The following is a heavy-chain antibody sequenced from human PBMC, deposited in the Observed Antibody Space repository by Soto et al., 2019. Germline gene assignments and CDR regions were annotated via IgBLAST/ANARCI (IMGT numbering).Heavy chain of an antibody. CDR1: GFTFGDYA. Sequence: EVQLVESGGGLVKPGRSLRLSCTASGFTFGDYAMSWFRQAPGKGLEWVGFISSKAYGGTTEYAASVKGRFTISRDDSKSIAYLQMNSMKTEDTAVYYCTRDRVETIFGVAWGGNAFDIWGQGTMVTVSS. CDR2: ISSKAYGGTT. D-gene: IGHD3-3*01. J-gene: IGHJ3*02. CDR3: TRDRVETIFGVAWGGNAFDI. V-gene: IGHV3-49*05.